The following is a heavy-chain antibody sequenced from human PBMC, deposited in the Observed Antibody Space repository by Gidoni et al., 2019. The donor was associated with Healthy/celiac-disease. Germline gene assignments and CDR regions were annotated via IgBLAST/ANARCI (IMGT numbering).Heavy chain of an antibody. D-gene: IGHD3-10*01. CDR1: GFTFDDYA. CDR3: AKSDGYAFDI. Sequence: EVQLVESGGGLVQPGRSLRLSCAASGFTFDDYAMHWVRQAPGKGLEWVSGISWNSGSIGYADSVKGRCTISRDNAKNSLYLQMNSLRAEDTALYYCAKSDGYAFDIWGQGTMVTVSS. V-gene: IGHV3-9*01. J-gene: IGHJ3*02. CDR2: ISWNSGSI.